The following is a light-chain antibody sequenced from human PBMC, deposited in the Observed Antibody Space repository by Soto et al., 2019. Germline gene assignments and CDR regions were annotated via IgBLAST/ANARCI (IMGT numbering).Light chain of an antibody. V-gene: IGKV3-20*01. CDR2: GAS. J-gene: IGKJ5*01. Sequence: EIVLTQSPGTLSLSPGERATLSCRASQSVSSSYLAWYQQKPGQAPRLLIYGASSRATGIPDRFSGSGSGTDFTLTISRLEPEDFAVYYCQQYVSSPRITFGQGTRPEIK. CDR3: QQYVSSPRIT. CDR1: QSVSSSY.